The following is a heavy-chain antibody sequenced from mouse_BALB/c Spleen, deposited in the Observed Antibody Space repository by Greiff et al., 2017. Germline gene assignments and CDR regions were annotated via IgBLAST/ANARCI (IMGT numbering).Heavy chain of an antibody. J-gene: IGHJ2*01. D-gene: IGHD2-1*01. V-gene: IGHV3-8*02. CDR3: ARWEGNLYFDY. CDR2: ISYSGST. CDR1: GDSITSGY. Sequence: EVKVVESGPSLVKPSQTLSLTCSVTGDSITSGYWNWIRKFPGNKLEYMGYISYSGSTYYNPSLKSRISITRDTSKNQYYLQLNSVTTEDTATYYCARWEGNLYFDYWGQGTTLTVSS.